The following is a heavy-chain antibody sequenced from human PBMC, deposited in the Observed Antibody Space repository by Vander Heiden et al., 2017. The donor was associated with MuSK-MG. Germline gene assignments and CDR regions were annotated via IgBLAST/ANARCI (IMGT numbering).Heavy chain of an antibody. D-gene: IGHD5-18*01. CDR1: GFTSSSYA. CDR2: ISYDGSNN. Sequence: QVQLVESGGGVVQPGRSLRLSCAASGFTSSSYAMHWVRQAPGKGLEWVAVISYDGSNNYYADSVKGRFTISRDNSKNTLYLQMNSLRAEDTAVYYCARDQGRGYSYGPVDYWGQGTLVTVSS. J-gene: IGHJ4*02. V-gene: IGHV3-30*04. CDR3: ARDQGRGYSYGPVDY.